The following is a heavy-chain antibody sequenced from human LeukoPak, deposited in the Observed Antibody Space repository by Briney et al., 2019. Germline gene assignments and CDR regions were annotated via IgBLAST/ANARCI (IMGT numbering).Heavy chain of an antibody. CDR2: ISSGGVTI. J-gene: IGHJ4*02. V-gene: IGHV3-48*03. CDR3: ARGDYYDSTGYYYVY. CDR1: GFTFSTYE. Sequence: GGSPRLSCTTSGFTFSTYEMNWVRQAPGKGLEWVSYISSGGVTIYYADSVKGRFTISRDNAKNSLYLQMNSLRAEDTAVYYCARGDYYDSTGYYYVYWGQGTLVTVSS. D-gene: IGHD3-22*01.